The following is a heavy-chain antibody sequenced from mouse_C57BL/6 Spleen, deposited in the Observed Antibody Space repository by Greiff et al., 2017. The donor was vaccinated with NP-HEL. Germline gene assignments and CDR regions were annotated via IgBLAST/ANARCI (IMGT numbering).Heavy chain of an antibody. J-gene: IGHJ3*01. CDR2: IDPENGDT. CDR1: GFNIKDDY. CDR3: TNIVTTWFAY. V-gene: IGHV14-4*01. D-gene: IGHD2-5*01. Sequence: EVQLQQSGAELVRPGASVKLSCTASGFNIKDDYMHWVKQRPEQGLEWIGWIDPENGDTEYASNFQGKATITADTSSNTAYLQLSSLTSEDTAVYYCTNIVTTWFAYWGQGTLVTVSA.